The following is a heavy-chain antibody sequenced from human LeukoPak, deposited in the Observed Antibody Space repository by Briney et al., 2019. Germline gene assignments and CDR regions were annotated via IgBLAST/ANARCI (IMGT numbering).Heavy chain of an antibody. CDR3: VSRAGSPWGPFDD. Sequence: GGSLRLSCAASGFTFSDYTINWVRQAPGKGLEWVSSISRGGVITYYADSVKGRFTISRDNSNNTLYLHMNSLRAEDTAVYYCVSRAGSPWGPFDDWGQGTLVTVSS. J-gene: IGHJ4*02. D-gene: IGHD7-27*01. V-gene: IGHV3-23*01. CDR2: ISRGGVIT. CDR1: GFTFSDYT.